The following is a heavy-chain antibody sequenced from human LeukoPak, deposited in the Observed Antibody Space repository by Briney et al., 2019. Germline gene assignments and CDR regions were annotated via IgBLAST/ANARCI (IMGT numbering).Heavy chain of an antibody. Sequence: ASVKVSCKASGYTFTGYYMHWVRQAPGQGLEWMGRINPNSGGTNYAQKFQGRVTMTRDTSISTAYMELSRLRSDDTAVYYCARGARPERPRAYNWFDPWGQGTLVTVSS. D-gene: IGHD1-1*01. CDR2: INPNSGGT. V-gene: IGHV1-2*06. CDR3: ARGARPERPRAYNWFDP. CDR1: GYTFTGYY. J-gene: IGHJ5*02.